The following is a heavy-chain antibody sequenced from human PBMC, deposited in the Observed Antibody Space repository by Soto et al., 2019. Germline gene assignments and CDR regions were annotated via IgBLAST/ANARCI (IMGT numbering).Heavy chain of an antibody. Sequence: QVQLQESGPALVKPSETLSLTCTVSGGSISSYYWSWIRQPPGKGLEWIGYIYYSGSTNYNPSLTSRVTISVDTSKNQFSLKLSSVTAADTAVYYCARGSSSWSPWGQGTLVTVSS. V-gene: IGHV4-59*01. CDR3: ARGSSSWSP. J-gene: IGHJ5*02. D-gene: IGHD6-13*01. CDR2: IYYSGST. CDR1: GGSISSYY.